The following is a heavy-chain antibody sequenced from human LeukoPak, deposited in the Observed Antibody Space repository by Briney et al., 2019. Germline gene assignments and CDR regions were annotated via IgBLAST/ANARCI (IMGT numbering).Heavy chain of an antibody. Sequence: GESLKISCKASGYSFTNYWIGWVRQMPGKGLEWIGIIYPGDSDTRYSPSFQGQVTISADKSISTAYLQWSSLKASDTAMYYCARRSLSSTSSFFDYWGQGTLVTVSS. V-gene: IGHV5-51*01. D-gene: IGHD2-2*01. CDR1: GYSFTNYW. CDR2: IYPGDSDT. J-gene: IGHJ4*02. CDR3: ARRSLSSTSSFFDY.